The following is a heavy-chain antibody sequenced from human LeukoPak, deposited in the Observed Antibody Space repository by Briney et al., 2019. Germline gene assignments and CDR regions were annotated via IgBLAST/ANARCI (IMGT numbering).Heavy chain of an antibody. CDR2: IYTRGST. D-gene: IGHD6-19*01. CDR1: VGSISRSY. CDR3: ARDRTGIAVAGDAFDI. V-gene: IGHV4-59*01. Sequence: PPETLSLTCTLPVGSISRSYWSWVPDRPGKGRGRSGHIYTRGSTNYNPSRKSRVTISVDTSKNQSSVKLRSVTAADTAVYYCARDRTGIAVAGDAFDIWGQGTMVTVSS. J-gene: IGHJ3*02.